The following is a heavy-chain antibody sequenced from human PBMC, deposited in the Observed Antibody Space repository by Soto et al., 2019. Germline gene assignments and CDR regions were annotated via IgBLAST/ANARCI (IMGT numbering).Heavy chain of an antibody. CDR2: IYWAADK. CDR3: AHSLRLTPHRRLRFYSFDY. J-gene: IGHJ4*02. V-gene: IGHV2-5*02. Sequence: QITLKESGPTLVKPTQTLTLTCSVSGFSVSTGGVGVGWIRQPPGKGLEWLALIYWAADKMYTTALESRLTSTKDTSKNQVVLTMTNMDPVDTATYFCAHSLRLTPHRRLRFYSFDYWGQGTLVTVSS. D-gene: IGHD3-16*01. CDR1: GFSVSTGGVG.